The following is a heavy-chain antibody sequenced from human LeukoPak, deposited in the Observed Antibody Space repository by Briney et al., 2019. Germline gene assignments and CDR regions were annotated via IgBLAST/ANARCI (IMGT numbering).Heavy chain of an antibody. CDR3: AKDGVIIAAAAPSFDY. D-gene: IGHD6-13*01. CDR1: GFTFSSYG. Sequence: PGGSLRLSCAASGFTFSSYGMHWVRQAPGKGLEWVAFIRYDGSNKHYADSVKGRFTISRDNSKNTLYLQMNSLRAEDTAVYYCAKDGVIIAAAAPSFDYWGQGTLVTVSS. V-gene: IGHV3-30*02. J-gene: IGHJ4*02. CDR2: IRYDGSNK.